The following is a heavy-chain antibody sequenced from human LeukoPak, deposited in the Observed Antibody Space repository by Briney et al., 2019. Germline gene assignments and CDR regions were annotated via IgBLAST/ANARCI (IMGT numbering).Heavy chain of an antibody. CDR1: GFTFDDYA. CDR3: AKGYQEQWLVGWPDY. D-gene: IGHD6-19*01. J-gene: IGHJ4*02. CDR2: ISWNSGSI. Sequence: PGRSLRLSCAASGFTFDDYAMHWVRQAPGKGLEWVSGISWNSGSIGYADSVKGRFTISRDNAKNSLYLQMNSLRAEDTALYYCAKGYQEQWLVGWPDYWGQGTLVTVSS. V-gene: IGHV3-9*01.